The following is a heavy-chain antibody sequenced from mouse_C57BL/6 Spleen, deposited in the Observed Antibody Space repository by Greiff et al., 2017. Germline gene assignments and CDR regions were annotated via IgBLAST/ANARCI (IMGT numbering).Heavy chain of an antibody. D-gene: IGHD2-3*01. Sequence: EVKVVESGGGLVKPGGSLKLSCAASGFTFSDYGMHWVRQAPEKGLEWVAYISSGSSTTYYADTVKGRFTISKDNATSTLFLQMASLRSEDTAMYYCARVYDGYYRYFDVWGTGTTVTVSS. J-gene: IGHJ1*03. CDR3: ARVYDGYYRYFDV. V-gene: IGHV5-17*01. CDR1: GFTFSDYG. CDR2: ISSGSSTT.